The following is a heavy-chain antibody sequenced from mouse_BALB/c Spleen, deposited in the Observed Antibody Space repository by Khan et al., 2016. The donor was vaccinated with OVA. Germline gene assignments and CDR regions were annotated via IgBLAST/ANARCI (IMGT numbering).Heavy chain of an antibody. Sequence: VQLQQSGAELVRPGASVKLSCTASGFHIKDTYVQWVKQRPEQGLEWIGRIDPANGNTKFDPKFQGKATITADTSSNTAYLQLSSLTSEATAIYYCAYPLLLYAMDYWGQGTSVTVSS. V-gene: IGHV14-3*02. J-gene: IGHJ4*01. D-gene: IGHD1-2*01. CDR3: AYPLLLYAMDY. CDR2: IDPANGNT. CDR1: GFHIKDTY.